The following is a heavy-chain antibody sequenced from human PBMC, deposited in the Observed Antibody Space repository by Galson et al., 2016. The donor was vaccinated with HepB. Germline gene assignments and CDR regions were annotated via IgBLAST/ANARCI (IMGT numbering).Heavy chain of an antibody. Sequence: GLEWIGRIYSSGGTKYNPSLESRVTISVDTSKNHFSLKLSTVTAVDTAVYYCARDRPGGSYSKSHYYYMDVWGKGTTVTVSS. V-gene: IGHV4-61*02. CDR2: IYSSGGT. CDR3: ARDRPGGSYSKSHYYYMDV. J-gene: IGHJ6*03. D-gene: IGHD1-26*01.